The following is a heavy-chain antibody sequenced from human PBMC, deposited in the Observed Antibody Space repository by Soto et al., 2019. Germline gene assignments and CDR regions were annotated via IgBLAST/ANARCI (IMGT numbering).Heavy chain of an antibody. D-gene: IGHD2-21*02. CDR1: GGSISSGDYY. J-gene: IGHJ4*02. CDR2: IYYSGST. V-gene: IGHV4-30-4*01. CDR3: ARTPLDCGGDCYPFDY. Sequence: TSETLSLTCTVSGGSISSGDYYWSWIRQPPGKGLEWIGYIYYSGSTYYNPSLKSRVTISVDTSKNQFSLKLSSVTAADTAVYYCARTPLDCGGDCYPFDYWGQGTLVTVSS.